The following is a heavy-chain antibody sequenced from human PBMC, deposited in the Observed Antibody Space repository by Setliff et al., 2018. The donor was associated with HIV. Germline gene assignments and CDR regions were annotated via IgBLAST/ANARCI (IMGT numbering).Heavy chain of an antibody. J-gene: IGHJ5*02. CDR1: GYTFTGYY. D-gene: IGHD1-1*01. CDR3: ARDAGTGGPGRWVDP. Sequence: ASVKVSCKASGYTFTGYYMHWVRQAPGQGLEWMGWINPNSGGTNYAQKFQGRVTMTTDPSKYTAYMELRSLKYDDTAVYYCARDAGTGGPGRWVDPWGQGTMVTVSS. CDR2: INPNSGGT. V-gene: IGHV1-2*02.